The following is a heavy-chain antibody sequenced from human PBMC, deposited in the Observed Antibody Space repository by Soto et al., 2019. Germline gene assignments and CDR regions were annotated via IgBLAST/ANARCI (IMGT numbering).Heavy chain of an antibody. CDR2: LYYSGST. CDR1: GGSINDYY. CDR3: VGAKNRETRGYYYYGMDV. V-gene: IGHV4-59*01. J-gene: IGHJ6*02. Sequence: SSETLSLTCTVSGGSINDYYWNWIRQPPGKGLEWIAYLYYSGSTNYNPSLKSRVTISLDTSKKQFSLKLSSVTAADTAIYYCVGAKNRETRGYYYYGMDVWGQGTTVTVSS. D-gene: IGHD1-7*01.